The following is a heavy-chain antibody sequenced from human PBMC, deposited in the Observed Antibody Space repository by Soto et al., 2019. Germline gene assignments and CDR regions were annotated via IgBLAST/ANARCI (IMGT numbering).Heavy chain of an antibody. V-gene: IGHV1-3*01. CDR2: INAGNGNT. D-gene: IGHD2-21*02. J-gene: IGHJ1*01. Sequence: VQLVQSGAEVKKPGASVKVSCKASGYTFTSYAMHWVRQAPGQRLEWMGWINAGNGNTKYSQKFQGRVTITRDTSASTAYKELSSLRSEDTAVYYCARCGRGGDCSLWGQGTLFTVAS. CDR3: ARCGRGGDCSL. CDR1: GYTFTSYA.